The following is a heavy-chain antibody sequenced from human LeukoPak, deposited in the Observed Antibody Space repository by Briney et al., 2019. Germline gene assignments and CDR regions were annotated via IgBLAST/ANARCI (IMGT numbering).Heavy chain of an antibody. Sequence: GRSLRLSCAASGFTFSSYGMHWVRQAPGKGLEWVAVISYDGSNKYYADSVKGRFTISRDNSKNTLYLQMNSLRAEDTAVYYCAKESTAGTRSEYFQHWGQGTLVTVSS. V-gene: IGHV3-30*18. J-gene: IGHJ1*01. D-gene: IGHD6-13*01. CDR2: ISYDGSNK. CDR1: GFTFSSYG. CDR3: AKESTAGTRSEYFQH.